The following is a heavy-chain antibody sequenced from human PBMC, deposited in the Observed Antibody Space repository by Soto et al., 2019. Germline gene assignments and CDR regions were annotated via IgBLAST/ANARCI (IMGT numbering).Heavy chain of an antibody. CDR1: HYSLMSDS. CDR3: ARGSRLGRGGMDV. V-gene: IGHV1-18*04. D-gene: IGHD2-2*01. J-gene: IGHJ6*01. Sequence: QVQLVQSGPEVLKPGASVKVSCKTSHYSLMSDSFSWARQAPGQGLEWMGWISAYNGNTFYGQKFQGRVTLTTATSMSTVYMALRRLTSDDTAVYDCARGSRLGRGGMDVWGQGTTV. CDR2: ISAYNGNT.